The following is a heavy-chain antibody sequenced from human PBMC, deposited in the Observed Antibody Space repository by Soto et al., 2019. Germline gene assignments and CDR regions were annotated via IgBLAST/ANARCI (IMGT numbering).Heavy chain of an antibody. J-gene: IGHJ4*02. V-gene: IGHV4-59*01. CDR1: GGSISSYY. CDR2: IYYSGST. D-gene: IGHD4-17*01. CDR3: ARTHYGDAPSD. Sequence: SETLSLTCTVSGGSISSYYWSWIRQPPGKGLEWIGYIYYSGSTNYNPSLKSRVTISVDTSKNQFSLKLSSVTAADTAVYYCARTHYGDAPSDWGQGTLVTVSS.